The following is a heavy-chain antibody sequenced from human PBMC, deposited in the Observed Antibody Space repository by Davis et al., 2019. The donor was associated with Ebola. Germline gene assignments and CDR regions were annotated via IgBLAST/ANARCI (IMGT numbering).Heavy chain of an antibody. CDR2: ISNYNGNT. Sequence: ASVKVSCKASGYTFTNYGITWVRQAPGQGLEWMGWISNYNGNTKYAQKFQGRVTMTRDTSTTTAYIHLTSLTSDDTAVYYCARVRGDLQFPFDLWGQGTLVTVSS. CDR3: ARVRGDLQFPFDL. J-gene: IGHJ4*02. D-gene: IGHD3-10*01. CDR1: GYTFTNYG. V-gene: IGHV1-18*01.